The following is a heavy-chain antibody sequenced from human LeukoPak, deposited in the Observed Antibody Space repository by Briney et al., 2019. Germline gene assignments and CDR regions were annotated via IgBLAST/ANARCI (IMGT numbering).Heavy chain of an antibody. J-gene: IGHJ4*02. D-gene: IGHD6-13*01. CDR2: ISGDGGTT. Sequence: GGSLGLSCTASGFXFDDYAMHWVRQAPAKGLEWVSLISGDGGTTDYADSVKGRFTISRDNRRNSLYLHMNSLRTEDTALYFCAKVYVGSWYAYDHWGQGTLVTVSS. V-gene: IGHV3-43*02. CDR1: GFXFDDYA. CDR3: AKVYVGSWYAYDH.